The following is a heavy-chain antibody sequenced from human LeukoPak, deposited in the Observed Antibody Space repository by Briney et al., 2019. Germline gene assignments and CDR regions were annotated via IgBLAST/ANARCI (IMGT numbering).Heavy chain of an antibody. CDR2: SNPKSGSR. J-gene: IGHJ4*02. CDR1: GYTFTGYY. D-gene: IGHD4-17*01. V-gene: IGHV1-2*02. Sequence: SVTVSCTASGYTFTGYYMHWLRLAPRPGIEWMGWSNPKSGSRSYAQKFQDRVTMTMDASISTPYIELRRLRSEDTAVYYCATEAKPDGDPDDYWGQGTLVTVSS. CDR3: ATEAKPDGDPDDY.